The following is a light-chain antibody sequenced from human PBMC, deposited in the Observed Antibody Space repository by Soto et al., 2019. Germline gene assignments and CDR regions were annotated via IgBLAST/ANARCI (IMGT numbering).Light chain of an antibody. CDR2: AAS. Sequence: DIQMTQSPSSLSASVGDRVTITCRASQTISRNLNWYHHKPGKAPNLLIYAASSLQSGVPSRFSGSGSETDFTLTISSLQPEDFATYYCQQSYSIPHTFGQGTRLEI. CDR1: QTISRN. V-gene: IGKV1-39*01. CDR3: QQSYSIPHT. J-gene: IGKJ5*01.